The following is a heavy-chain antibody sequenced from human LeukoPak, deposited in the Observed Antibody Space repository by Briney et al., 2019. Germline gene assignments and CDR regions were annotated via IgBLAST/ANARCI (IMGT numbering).Heavy chain of an antibody. D-gene: IGHD1-26*01. V-gene: IGHV3-21*01. J-gene: IGHJ1*01. CDR1: GFTFSSYS. CDR3: ARGPYSGSYYGRYFQH. Sequence: PGGSLRLSCAASGFTFSSYSMNWVRQAPGKGLGGVSSISSSSSYIYYADSVKGRFTISRDNAKNSLYLQMNSLRAEDTAVYYCARGPYSGSYYGRYFQHWGQGTLVTVSS. CDR2: ISSSSSYI.